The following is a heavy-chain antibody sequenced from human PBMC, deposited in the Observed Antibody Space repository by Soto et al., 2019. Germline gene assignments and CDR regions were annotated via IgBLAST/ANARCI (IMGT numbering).Heavy chain of an antibody. D-gene: IGHD5-12*01. CDR3: VRGWSRLIAYYFDL. CDR2: ISPYNRNL. V-gene: IGHV1-18*01. J-gene: IGHJ4*02. CDR1: GYSFINYA. Sequence: QAPLVQSGAEVKKPGASVKVSCKASGYSFINYAISWVRQAPGQGPEWMGWISPYNRNLKYAQRFQGRVTLTTDTSTSTSYMELTSLRSDDTAIYYCVRGWSRLIAYYFDLWGQGTLVTVSS.